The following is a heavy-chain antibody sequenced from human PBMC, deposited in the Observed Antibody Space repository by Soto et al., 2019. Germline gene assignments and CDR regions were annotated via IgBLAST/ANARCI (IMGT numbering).Heavy chain of an antibody. Sequence: GASVKVSCKASGYTFTSYDINWVRQATGQRLERKGWMNPNSGNTGYAQKFQGRVTMTRNTSISTAYMELSSLRSEDTAVYYCARMLGSVYYDFWSGYYPHFLGPYGYYMDVWGKGTTVTVSS. V-gene: IGHV1-8*01. CDR1: GYTFTSYD. J-gene: IGHJ6*03. CDR2: MNPNSGNT. CDR3: ARMLGSVYYDFWSGYYPHFLGPYGYYMDV. D-gene: IGHD3-3*01.